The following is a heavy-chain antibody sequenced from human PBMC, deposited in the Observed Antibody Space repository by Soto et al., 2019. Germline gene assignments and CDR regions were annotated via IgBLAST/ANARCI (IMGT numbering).Heavy chain of an antibody. CDR2: IKQDGSEK. J-gene: IGHJ4*02. CDR1: GSTFSSYW. Sequence: PGGSLRLSCEASGSTFSSYWMNWVRQAPGKGLEWVANIKQDGSEKYYVDSVKGRFTISRDNAKNSLYLQMNSLRAEDTAIYYCAREGFFGSDYVMIDSWGQGTLVSVSS. D-gene: IGHD5-12*01. CDR3: AREGFFGSDYVMIDS. V-gene: IGHV3-7*03.